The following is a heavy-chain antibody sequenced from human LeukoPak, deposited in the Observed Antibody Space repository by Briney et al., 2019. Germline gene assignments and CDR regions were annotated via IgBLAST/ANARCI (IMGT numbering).Heavy chain of an antibody. CDR1: GGSISSGSNY. D-gene: IGHD3-22*01. CDR2: IYTSGST. V-gene: IGHV4-61*02. J-gene: IGHJ4*02. Sequence: SETLSLTCTVSGGSISSGSNYWSWIRQPAGKELEWIGRIYTSGSTNYNPSLKSRVTISVDTFKNQFSLKLSSVTAADTAVYYCARAPAMIVVDYYFDYWGQGTLVTVSS. CDR3: ARAPAMIVVDYYFDY.